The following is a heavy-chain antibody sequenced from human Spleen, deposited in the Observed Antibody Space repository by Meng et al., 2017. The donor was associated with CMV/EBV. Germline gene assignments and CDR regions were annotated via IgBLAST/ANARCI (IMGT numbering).Heavy chain of an antibody. V-gene: IGHV3-30-3*01. CDR1: GFTFSSYA. J-gene: IGHJ4*02. CDR2: ISYDGSNK. CDR3: VRGGGSS. Sequence: GESLKISCAASGFTFSSYAMHWVRQAPGKGLEWVAVISYDGSNKYYADSVKGRFTISRDNSKNTLHLQMNSLRVEDTALYYCVRGGGSSWGQGTLVTVSS.